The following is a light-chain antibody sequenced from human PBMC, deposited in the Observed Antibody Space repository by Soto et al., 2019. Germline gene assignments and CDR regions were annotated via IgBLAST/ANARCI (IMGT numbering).Light chain of an antibody. Sequence: EILLTQSPSSLSASAGDRATITCRASHTISSYLDWYQQKPGKAPRLLIYDASSLVTGIPSRFSGSGSGTDFTLTITSLQPEDFAPSYCQQSNNSPCTFGQGTKVEI. CDR3: QQSNNSPCT. CDR2: DAS. J-gene: IGKJ2*02. CDR1: HTISSY. V-gene: IGKV1-39*01.